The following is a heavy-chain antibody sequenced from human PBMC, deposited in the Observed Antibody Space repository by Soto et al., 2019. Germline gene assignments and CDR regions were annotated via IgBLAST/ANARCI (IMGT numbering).Heavy chain of an antibody. D-gene: IGHD3-3*01. CDR2: ISAYNGNT. V-gene: IGHV1-18*01. CDR1: GYTFTSYG. CDR3: ARDTIFGVVIGLDY. J-gene: IGHJ3*01. Sequence: EASVKVSCKASGYTFTSYGISWVRQAPGQGLEWMGWISAYNGNTNYAQKLQGRVTMTTDTSTSTAYMELRSLRSDDTAVYYCARDTIFGVVIGLDYWGQGTMVTVSS.